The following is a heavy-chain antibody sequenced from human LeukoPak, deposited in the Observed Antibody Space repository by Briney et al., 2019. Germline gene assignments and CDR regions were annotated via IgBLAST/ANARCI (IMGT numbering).Heavy chain of an antibody. V-gene: IGHV3-7*01. J-gene: IGHJ6*03. CDR2: IKQDGSEK. Sequence: GGSLRLSCAASGFIFSSYWMTWVRQAPGKGLEWVANIKQDGSEKYYVDSVEGRFTISRDNAKNSLYLQMNSLRAEDTAMYYCARDPFSTATDYYYYYMDVWGKGTTVTVSS. D-gene: IGHD2-21*02. CDR1: GFIFSSYW. CDR3: ARDPFSTATDYYYYYMDV.